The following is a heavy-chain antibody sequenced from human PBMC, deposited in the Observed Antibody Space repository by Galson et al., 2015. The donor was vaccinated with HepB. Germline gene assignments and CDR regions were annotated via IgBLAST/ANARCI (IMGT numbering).Heavy chain of an antibody. Sequence: SLRLSCAASGFTFSSYAMHWVRQAPGKGLEWVAVISYDGSNKYYADSVKGRFTISGDNSKNTLYLQMNSLRAEDTAVYYCAKDSSSCPDYWGQGTLVTVSS. CDR1: GFTFSSYA. J-gene: IGHJ4*02. CDR2: ISYDGSNK. D-gene: IGHD6-13*01. V-gene: IGHV3-30*04. CDR3: AKDSSSCPDY.